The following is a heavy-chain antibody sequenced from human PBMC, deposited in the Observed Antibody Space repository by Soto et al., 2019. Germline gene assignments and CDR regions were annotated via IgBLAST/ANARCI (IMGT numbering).Heavy chain of an antibody. CDR1: RFTFSNYA. CDR3: AKGRGYSYGYPFDY. J-gene: IGHJ4*02. V-gene: IGHV3-23*01. Sequence: EVQLLESGGGLVQPGGSLRLSCAASRFTFSNYAMSWVRQAPGQGLEWVSTITDSAASTYYADYVKGRCTISRDNFKNTLDLQINSLSAEDTAVYYCAKGRGYSYGYPFDYWGQGTLVTVSS. CDR2: ITDSAAST. D-gene: IGHD5-18*01.